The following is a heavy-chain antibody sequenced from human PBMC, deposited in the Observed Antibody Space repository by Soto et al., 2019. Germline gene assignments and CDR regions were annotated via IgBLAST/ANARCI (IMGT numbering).Heavy chain of an antibody. D-gene: IGHD4-17*01. CDR1: GYSFTSYW. J-gene: IGHJ6*02. Sequence: PGESLKISCKGSGYSFTSYWIGWVRKMPGKGLEWMGIIYPGDSDTRYSPSFQGQVTISADKSISTAYLQWSSLKASDTAMYYCARQGSTTTDYYGMDVWGQGTTVTVSS. V-gene: IGHV5-51*01. CDR2: IYPGDSDT. CDR3: ARQGSTTTDYYGMDV.